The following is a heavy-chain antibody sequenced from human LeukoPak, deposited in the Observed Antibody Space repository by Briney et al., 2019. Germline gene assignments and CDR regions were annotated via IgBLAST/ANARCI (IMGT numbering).Heavy chain of an antibody. J-gene: IGHJ3*02. V-gene: IGHV4-34*01. Sequence: PSETLSLTCAVYGGSFSGYYWSWIRQPPGKGLEWIGEINHSGSTNYNPSLKSRVTISVDTSKTQFSLKLSSVTAADTAVYYCAREGGYYDSSGYHDAFDIWGQGTMVTVSS. D-gene: IGHD3-22*01. CDR1: GGSFSGYY. CDR2: INHSGST. CDR3: AREGGYYDSSGYHDAFDI.